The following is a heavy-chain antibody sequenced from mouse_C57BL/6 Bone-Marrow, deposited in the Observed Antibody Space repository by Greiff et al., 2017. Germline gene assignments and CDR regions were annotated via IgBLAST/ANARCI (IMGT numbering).Heavy chain of an antibody. D-gene: IGHD1-1*01. Sequence: VKLMESGPELVKPGASVKLSCKASGYTFTSYDINWVKQRPGQGLEWIGWIYPRDGSTKYNEKFKGKATLTVDTSSSTAYMELHSLTSEDSAVYFCARSVATVVGRYFDVWGTGTTVTVSS. J-gene: IGHJ1*03. V-gene: IGHV1-85*01. CDR2: IYPRDGST. CDR3: ARSVATVVGRYFDV. CDR1: GYTFTSYD.